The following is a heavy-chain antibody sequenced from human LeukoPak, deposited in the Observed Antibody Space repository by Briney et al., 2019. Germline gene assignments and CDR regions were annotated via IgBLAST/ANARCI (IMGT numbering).Heavy chain of an antibody. CDR2: MNPNSGNT. Sequence: ASVKVSCKASGYTFTSYDINWVRQATGQGLEWMGWMNPNSGNTGYAQKFQGRVTMTSNTSISTAYVEVTSLKSEDTAVYYCARGAPGSYCSGGSCPYFDFWGQGTLATVSS. CDR1: GYTFTSYD. J-gene: IGHJ4*02. D-gene: IGHD2-15*01. CDR3: ARGAPGSYCSGGSCPYFDF. V-gene: IGHV1-8*01.